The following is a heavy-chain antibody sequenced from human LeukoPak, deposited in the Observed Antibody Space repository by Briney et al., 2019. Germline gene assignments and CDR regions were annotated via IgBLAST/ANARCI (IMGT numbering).Heavy chain of an antibody. CDR2: ISYDGSNK. CDR3: ARGPSRDGYIDY. Sequence: GGSLRLSCAASGFTFSSYAMHWVRQAPGKGLEWVAVISYDGSNKYYADSVKGRFTISRDNSKNTLYLQMNSLRAEDTAVYYCARGPSRDGYIDYWGQGTLVTVSS. V-gene: IGHV3-30-3*01. J-gene: IGHJ4*02. CDR1: GFTFSSYA. D-gene: IGHD5-24*01.